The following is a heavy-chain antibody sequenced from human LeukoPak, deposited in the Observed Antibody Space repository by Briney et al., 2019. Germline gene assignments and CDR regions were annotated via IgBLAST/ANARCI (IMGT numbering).Heavy chain of an antibody. CDR1: GGSISSHY. CDR3: ARGSGRMLAFDI. J-gene: IGHJ3*02. V-gene: IGHV4-59*11. D-gene: IGHD1-26*01. CDR2: IYYSGST. Sequence: PSETLSLTCTVSGGSISSHYWSWTRQPPGKGLEWIGYIYYSGSTNYNPSLKSRVTISVDTSKNQFSLKLSSVTAADTAVYYCARGSGRMLAFDIWGQGTMVTVSS.